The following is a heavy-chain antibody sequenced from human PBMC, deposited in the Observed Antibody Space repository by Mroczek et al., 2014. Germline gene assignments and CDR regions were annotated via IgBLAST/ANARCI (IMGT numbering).Heavy chain of an antibody. J-gene: IGHJ4*02. CDR3: AKGPHMTTVTAVDY. CDR1: GFTFDDYA. D-gene: IGHD4-17*01. CDR2: ISWNSGSI. V-gene: IGHV3-9*01. Sequence: ESGGGLVQPGRSLRLSCAASGFTFDDYAMHWVRQAPGKGLEWVSGISWNSGSIGYADSVKGRFTISRDNAKNSLYLQMNSLRAEDTALYYCAKGPHMTTVTAVDYWGQGTLVTVSS.